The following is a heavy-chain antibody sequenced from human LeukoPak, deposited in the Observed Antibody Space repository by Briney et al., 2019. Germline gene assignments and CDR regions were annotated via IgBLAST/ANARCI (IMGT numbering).Heavy chain of an antibody. V-gene: IGHV3-7*01. Sequence: GGSLRLSCVASGFTFSRYWMTWVRQTPEKGLEWVANIKPDGTEQYYMESVRGRFTISRDNAKNSLYLQIHNLRAEGTAVCYCARDLGWLQSDYWGQGTLVTVSS. CDR1: GFTFSRYW. J-gene: IGHJ4*02. D-gene: IGHD5-24*01. CDR2: IKPDGTEQ. CDR3: ARDLGWLQSDY.